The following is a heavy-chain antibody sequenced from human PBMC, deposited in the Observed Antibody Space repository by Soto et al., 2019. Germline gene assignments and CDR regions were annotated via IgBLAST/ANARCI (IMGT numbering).Heavy chain of an antibody. D-gene: IGHD3-22*01. CDR2: ISPWKGNT. CDR3: ARSGPLDYYDSSGYIYFQH. CDR1: GYNFMPYG. Sequence: QVQLVQSGAEVKKPGASVKVSCKASGYNFMPYGVNWVRQAPGQGLEWMGWISPWKGNTNYAQKFQGRVTITADKSTSTAYMELSSLRSEDTAVYYCARSGPLDYYDSSGYIYFQHWGQGTLVTVSS. V-gene: IGHV1-18*04. J-gene: IGHJ1*01.